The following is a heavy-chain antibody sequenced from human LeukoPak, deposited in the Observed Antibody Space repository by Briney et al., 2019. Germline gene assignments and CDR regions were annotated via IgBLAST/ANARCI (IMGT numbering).Heavy chain of an antibody. Sequence: GGSLRLSCSASGFTFDDYAMHWVRQAPGKGLEWVSGISWNSGSIGYADSVKGRFTISRDNAKNSLYLQMNSLRAEDMALYYCAKDYKWELSGGYFDYWGQGTLVTVSS. CDR1: GFTFDDYA. J-gene: IGHJ4*02. V-gene: IGHV3-9*03. D-gene: IGHD1-26*01. CDR3: AKDYKWELSGGYFDY. CDR2: ISWNSGSI.